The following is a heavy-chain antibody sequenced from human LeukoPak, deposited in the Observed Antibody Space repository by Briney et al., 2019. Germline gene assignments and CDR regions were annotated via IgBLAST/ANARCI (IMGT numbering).Heavy chain of an antibody. D-gene: IGHD7-27*01. V-gene: IGHV1-8*01. CDR2: MNPNSGNT. CDR1: GYIFNVYD. J-gene: IGHJ3*02. CDR3: AREPMRGRAGDNAFDI. Sequence: ASVKVSCKASGYIFNVYDINWVRQAAGQGPEWMGWMNPNSGNTGYAQKFQGRVTMTRDTSMTTAYMELNSLTSEDTAVYYCAREPMRGRAGDNAFDIWGQGTKVTVSS.